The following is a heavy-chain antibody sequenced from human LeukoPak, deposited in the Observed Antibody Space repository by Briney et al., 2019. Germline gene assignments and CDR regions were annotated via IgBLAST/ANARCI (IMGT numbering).Heavy chain of an antibody. J-gene: IGHJ4*02. D-gene: IGHD2-2*01. V-gene: IGHV4-59*10. CDR2: IYTSGST. CDR1: GGSFSGYY. CDR3: ARTQYQLIDY. Sequence: SETLSLTCAVYGGSFSGYYWSWIRQPAGKGLEWIGRIYTSGSTNYNPSLKSRVTMSVDTSKNQFSLKLSSVTAADTAVYYCARTQYQLIDYWGQGTLVTVSS.